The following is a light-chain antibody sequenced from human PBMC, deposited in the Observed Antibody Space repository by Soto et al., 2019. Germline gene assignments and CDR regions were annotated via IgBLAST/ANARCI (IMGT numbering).Light chain of an antibody. CDR3: QQYGSSPVT. Sequence: ETVLTQSPGTLSLSPGERATLSCRASQTIRSNYLAWYRQTPGQAPRLHIYGASNRATGIADRFSGSGSGTDFTLIIIRLEPEDFALYYCQQYGSSPVTFGQGTKVEIK. CDR1: QTIRSNY. CDR2: GAS. J-gene: IGKJ1*01. V-gene: IGKV3-20*01.